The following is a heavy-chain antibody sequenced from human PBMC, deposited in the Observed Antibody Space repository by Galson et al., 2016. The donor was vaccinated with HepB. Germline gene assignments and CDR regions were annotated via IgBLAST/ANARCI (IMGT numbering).Heavy chain of an antibody. CDR1: GGSISGSNYY. V-gene: IGHV4-39*01. CDR2: FYFGGST. D-gene: IGHD2-2*01. CDR3: ARCQLSQYYYGMGV. Sequence: SETLSLTCTVSGGSISGSNYYWGWIRQSPGKGLEWIASFYFGGSTYYSPSLRSRVTISVDASKNQFSLQLSSVTAADAGVYYCARCQLSQYYYGMGVWGQGTTVTVSS. J-gene: IGHJ6*02.